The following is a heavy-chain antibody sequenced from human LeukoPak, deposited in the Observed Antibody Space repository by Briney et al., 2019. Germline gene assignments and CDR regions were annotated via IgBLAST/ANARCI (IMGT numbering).Heavy chain of an antibody. CDR3: AKVRSAFRFGDVGLDF. D-gene: IGHD3-10*01. CDR2: ISWNSGSI. Sequence: GGSLRLSCAASGFTFDDYSIHWVRQAPGKGLEWVSGISWNSGSIAYVDSVKGRFAIPRDTAKNSLCLQMNSLTPEDTALYYCAKVRSAFRFGDVGLDFWGQGTLVTVSS. V-gene: IGHV3-9*01. J-gene: IGHJ4*02. CDR1: GFTFDDYS.